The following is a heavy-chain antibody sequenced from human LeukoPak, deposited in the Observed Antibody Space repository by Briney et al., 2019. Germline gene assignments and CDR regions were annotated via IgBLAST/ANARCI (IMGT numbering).Heavy chain of an antibody. V-gene: IGHV4-59*01. J-gene: IGHJ6*03. CDR3: ARVRSGYDYYYYYMDV. CDR1: GGSFSGYY. D-gene: IGHD3-3*01. Sequence: SETLSLTCAVYGGSFSGYYWSWIRQPPGKGLEWIGYIYYSGTTNYNPSLKSRVTISVDASKNQFSLKLSSVTAADTAVYYCARVRSGYDYYYYYMDVWGKGTTVTVSS. CDR2: IYYSGTT.